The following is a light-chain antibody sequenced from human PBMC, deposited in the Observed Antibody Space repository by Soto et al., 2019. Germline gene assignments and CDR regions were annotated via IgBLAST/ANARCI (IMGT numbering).Light chain of an antibody. CDR2: GAS. V-gene: IGKV3-15*01. Sequence: EIVMTQSPATLSVSPGERATLSCRASQSVSSNLAWYQQKPGQAPRLLSYGASTRATGIPARFSGSGSGTEFTLTLSSLQSEDFAVYYCQQYNNWRRTFGQGTKVDIK. CDR3: QQYNNWRRT. CDR1: QSVSSN. J-gene: IGKJ1*01.